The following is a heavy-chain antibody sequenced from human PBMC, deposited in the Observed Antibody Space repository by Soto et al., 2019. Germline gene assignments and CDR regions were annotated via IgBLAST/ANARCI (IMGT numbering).Heavy chain of an antibody. Sequence: EMQLLESGGGLVQPGGSLRLSCAASGFTMSTYSVTWVRQAPGKGLEWVSGISVTPGITFYADSVKGRFTISRDSSNNAVSLQMNSLRADDTDMYFCSKWSGYGALWGQGTLVTVSS. D-gene: IGHD4-17*01. CDR3: SKWSGYGAL. CDR1: GFTMSTYS. CDR2: ISVTPGIT. J-gene: IGHJ4*02. V-gene: IGHV3-23*01.